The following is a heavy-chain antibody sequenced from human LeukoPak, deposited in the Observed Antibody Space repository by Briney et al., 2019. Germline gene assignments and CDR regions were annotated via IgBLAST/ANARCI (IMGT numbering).Heavy chain of an antibody. CDR1: GGSISSYY. D-gene: IGHD3-22*01. V-gene: IGHV4-59*01. CDR2: IYYGGST. J-gene: IGHJ4*02. CDR3: ARARLDSSGRFDS. Sequence: SETLSLTCTVSGGSISSYYWSWIRQPPGKGLEWIGYIYYGGSTDYNPSLKGRVTISKDTSKTQFSLRLSSVTSADTAVYYCARARLDSSGRFDSWGQGTLVTVSS.